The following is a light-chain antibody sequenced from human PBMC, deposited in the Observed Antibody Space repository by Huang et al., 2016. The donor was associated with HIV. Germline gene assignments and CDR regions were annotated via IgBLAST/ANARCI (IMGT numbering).Light chain of an antibody. CDR2: DAS. Sequence: EIVLTQSPATLSLSPGERAPLSCRAAQSVSSYLAWYQQKPGQAPRLLIYDASKRATGIPARFSGSGSGTDFTLTISSLEPEDFAVYFCQQRNSWPPIFTFGPGTKVDIK. V-gene: IGKV3-11*01. CDR3: QQRNSWPPIFT. J-gene: IGKJ3*01. CDR1: QSVSSY.